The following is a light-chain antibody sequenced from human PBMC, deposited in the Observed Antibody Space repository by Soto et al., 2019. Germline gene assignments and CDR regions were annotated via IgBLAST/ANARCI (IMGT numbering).Light chain of an antibody. CDR1: QSVTSTF. V-gene: IGKV3-20*01. CDR3: QQYGTSPFT. J-gene: IGKJ3*01. Sequence: IVLTQCLGTRCLSPGERATLSCRANQSVTSTFLAWYQQKPGQAPRLLIYGASTRATGIPDRFSGRGSGTDFTLTISRLEPEDLAVYYCQQYGTSPFTFGPGTKVDIK. CDR2: GAS.